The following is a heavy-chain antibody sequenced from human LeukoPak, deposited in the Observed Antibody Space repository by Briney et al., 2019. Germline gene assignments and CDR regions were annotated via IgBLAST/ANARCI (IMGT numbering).Heavy chain of an antibody. CDR3: ARVPMSDSSGYDFDY. CDR2: ISSSSSYI. D-gene: IGHD3-22*01. V-gene: IGHV3-21*01. Sequence: GGSLRLSCAASGFTFSSYSMNWVRQAPGKGLEWVSSISSSSSYIYYADSVKGRFTISRDNAKNSLYLQMNSLRAEDTAVYYCARVPMSDSSGYDFDYWGQGTLVTVSS. J-gene: IGHJ4*02. CDR1: GFTFSSYS.